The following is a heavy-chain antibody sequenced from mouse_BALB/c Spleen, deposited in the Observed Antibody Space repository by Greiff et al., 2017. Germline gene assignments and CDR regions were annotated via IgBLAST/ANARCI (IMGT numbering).Heavy chain of an antibody. J-gene: IGHJ3*01. Sequence: EVQLQQSGAELVKPGASVKLSCTASGFNIKDTYMHWVKQRPEQGLEWIGRIDPANGNTNYDPKFQGKATITADTSSNTAYLQLSSLTSEDTAVYYCAGNYAYWGQGTLVTVSA. CDR1: GFNIKDTY. D-gene: IGHD2-1*01. CDR3: AGNYAY. V-gene: IGHV14-3*02. CDR2: IDPANGNT.